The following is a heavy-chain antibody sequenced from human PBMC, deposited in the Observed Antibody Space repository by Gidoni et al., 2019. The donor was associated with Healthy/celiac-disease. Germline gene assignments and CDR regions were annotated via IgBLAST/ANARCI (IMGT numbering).Heavy chain of an antibody. CDR1: GYTFTSYY. V-gene: IGHV1-46*03. D-gene: IGHD3-22*01. CDR2: INPSGGST. J-gene: IGHJ4*02. CDR3: ARGGYYYDSSGYQNDY. Sequence: QVQLVQSGAEVKKPGASVKVSCKASGYTFTSYYMHWVRQAPGQGLEWMGIINPSGGSTSYAQKFQGRVTMTRDTSTSTVYMELSSLRSEDTAVYYCARGGYYYDSSGYQNDYWGQGTLVTVSS.